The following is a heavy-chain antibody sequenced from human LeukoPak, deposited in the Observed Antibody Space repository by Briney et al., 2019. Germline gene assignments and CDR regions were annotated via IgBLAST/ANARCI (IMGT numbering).Heavy chain of an antibody. D-gene: IGHD5-18*01. CDR3: ARAIADTAMAPDY. CDR1: GFTFSSYS. J-gene: IGHJ4*02. CDR2: NSSSSSYI. Sequence: GGSLRLSCAASGFTFSSYSMNWVRQAPGKGLEWVSSNSSSSSYIYYADSVKGRFTISRDNAKNSLYLQMNSLRAEDTAVYYCARAIADTAMAPDYWGQGTLVTVSS. V-gene: IGHV3-21*01.